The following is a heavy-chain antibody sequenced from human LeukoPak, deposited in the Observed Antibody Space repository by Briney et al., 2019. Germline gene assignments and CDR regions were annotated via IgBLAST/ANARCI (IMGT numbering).Heavy chain of an antibody. D-gene: IGHD5-12*01. V-gene: IGHV1-18*01. CDR2: ISAYNGNT. Sequence: ASVKVSCKASGYTFTSYGISWVRQAPGQGLEWIGWISAYNGNTNYAQKLQGRVTMTTDTSTSTAYMELRSLRSDDTAVYYCARYSGYAYYCYGMDVWGQGTTVTVSS. CDR3: ARYSGYAYYCYGMDV. CDR1: GYTFTSYG. J-gene: IGHJ6*02.